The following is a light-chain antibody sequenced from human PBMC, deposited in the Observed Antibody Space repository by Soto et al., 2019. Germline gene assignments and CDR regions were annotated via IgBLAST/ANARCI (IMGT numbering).Light chain of an antibody. Sequence: SYELTQPPSVSVAPGGTASITCGGNNIGSKSVHWYQQRPGQAPVVVIYYDSDRPSGLPERFSGSNSGNTATLTISRVEAGDEADYYCQVWDSSTDHVIFGGGTKVTVL. CDR1: NIGSKS. CDR3: QVWDSSTDHVI. CDR2: YDS. V-gene: IGLV3-21*04. J-gene: IGLJ2*01.